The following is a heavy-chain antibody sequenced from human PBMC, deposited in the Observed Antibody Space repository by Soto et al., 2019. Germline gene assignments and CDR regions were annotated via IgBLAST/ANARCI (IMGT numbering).Heavy chain of an antibody. D-gene: IGHD5-18*01. V-gene: IGHV3-66*04. CDR1: GVTVSSNY. J-gene: IGHJ4*02. CDR2: IYSGGSK. Sequence: EVQLVESGGCLVQPGGSLRLSCAASGVTVSSNYMSWVRQAPGKGLEWVSVIYSGGSKYYADSVKGRFTISRDNSKNTLYLQMNSLRAEDTAVYYCARHGYNYGGGYFDYWGQGTLVTVSS. CDR3: ARHGYNYGGGYFDY.